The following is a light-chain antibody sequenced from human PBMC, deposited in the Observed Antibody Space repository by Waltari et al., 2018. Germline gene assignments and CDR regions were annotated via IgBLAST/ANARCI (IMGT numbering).Light chain of an antibody. J-gene: IGLJ3*02. CDR3: NSYTSGRTWV. CDR1: SSDVGGHNH. V-gene: IGLV2-14*03. CDR2: DVN. Sequence: QSALTQPASVSGSPGQSIIISCTGTSSDVGGHNHVSWFLHHPVKAPKPMIHDVNERPSGLSSRFSCSKSGNTASLTISGLPAEDEAIYYCNSYTSGRTWVFGGGTRLTVL.